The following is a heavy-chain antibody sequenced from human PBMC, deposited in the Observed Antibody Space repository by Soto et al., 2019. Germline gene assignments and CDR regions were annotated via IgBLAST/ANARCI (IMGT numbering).Heavy chain of an antibody. CDR2: ISVYNGNT. D-gene: IGHD3-16*02. J-gene: IGHJ4*02. Sequence: ASEKVSCKSSGYTLISYGISWVRQAPGQGLEWMGWISVYNGNTNYAQKFQGRVTMTTDTSTRTAYMELRSLRSDDTAVYYCARDARSYDYVWGSYRLGSQFDYWGQGTLVPVSS. CDR3: ARDARSYDYVWGSYRLGSQFDY. CDR1: GYTLISYG. V-gene: IGHV1-18*01.